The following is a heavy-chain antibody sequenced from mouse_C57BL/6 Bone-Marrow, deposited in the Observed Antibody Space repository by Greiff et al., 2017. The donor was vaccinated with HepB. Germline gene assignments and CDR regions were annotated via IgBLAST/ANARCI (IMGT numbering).Heavy chain of an antibody. CDR1: GFNIKDDY. D-gene: IGHD2-1*01. J-gene: IGHJ2*01. CDR2: IDPENGDT. Sequence: DVQLQESGAELVRPGASVKLSCTASGFNIKDDYMHWVKQRPEQGLEWIGWIDPENGDTEYASKFQGKATITADTSSNTAYLQLSSLTSEDTAVYYCTTVGGNYYVDYWGQGTTLTVSS. CDR3: TTVGGNYYVDY. V-gene: IGHV14-4*01.